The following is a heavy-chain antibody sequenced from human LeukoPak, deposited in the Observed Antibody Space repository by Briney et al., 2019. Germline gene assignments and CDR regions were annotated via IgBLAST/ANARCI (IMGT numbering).Heavy chain of an antibody. D-gene: IGHD2-2*01. J-gene: IGHJ5*02. CDR3: ARAPCIRSTSCYWFDP. Sequence: ASVKVSCKASGYTFTSDDINWVRQATGQGLEWMGWMNPNSGNTGYAQKFQGRVTMTRNTSISTAYMELSSLRSEDTAVYYCARAPCIRSTSCYWFDPWGQGTLVTVSS. CDR1: GYTFTSDD. CDR2: MNPNSGNT. V-gene: IGHV1-8*01.